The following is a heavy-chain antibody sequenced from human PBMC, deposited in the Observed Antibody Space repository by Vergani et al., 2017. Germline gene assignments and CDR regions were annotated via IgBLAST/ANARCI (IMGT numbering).Heavy chain of an antibody. Sequence: QVQLVQSGAEVKKPGSSVKVSCKASGYTFTGYYMHWVRQAPGQGLEWMGWINPNSGGTNYSQKFQGRVTMTRDTSISTAYMELSRLRSDATAVYYCARAPRSRIAAAVNFDYWGQGTLVTVSS. CDR1: GYTFTGYY. CDR2: INPNSGGT. CDR3: ARAPRSRIAAAVNFDY. V-gene: IGHV1-2*02. J-gene: IGHJ4*02. D-gene: IGHD6-13*01.